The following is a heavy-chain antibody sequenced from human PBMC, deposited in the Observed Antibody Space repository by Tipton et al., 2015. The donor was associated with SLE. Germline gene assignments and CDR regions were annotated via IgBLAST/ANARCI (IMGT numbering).Heavy chain of an antibody. CDR2: VYIRGST. V-gene: IGHV4-61*09. CDR3: ARGVVKYYGNVGPDWFDP. CDR1: GGSISSGNYY. D-gene: IGHD3-16*01. Sequence: TLSLTCSVSGGSISSGNYYWTFIRQSATRGLEWIGHVYIRGSTNYGPDYNPPLKSRVTISVDMSKDQFSLRLTSANVADTAVYYCARGVVKYYGNVGPDWFDPWGQGAQVIVSS. J-gene: IGHJ5*02.